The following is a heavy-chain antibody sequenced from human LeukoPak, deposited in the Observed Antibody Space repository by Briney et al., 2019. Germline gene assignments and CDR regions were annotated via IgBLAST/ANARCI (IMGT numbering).Heavy chain of an antibody. CDR3: ARDLTGGSRYYFYYMDV. Sequence: GGSLRLSCAASGFTVSSNYMSWVRQAPGKGLEWVSVIYSGGSTYYADSVKGRFTISRDNSKNTLYPQMNSLRAEDTAVYYCARDLTGGSRYYFYYMDVWGKGTTVTISS. V-gene: IGHV3-66*01. D-gene: IGHD2-8*02. CDR1: GFTVSSNY. CDR2: IYSGGST. J-gene: IGHJ6*03.